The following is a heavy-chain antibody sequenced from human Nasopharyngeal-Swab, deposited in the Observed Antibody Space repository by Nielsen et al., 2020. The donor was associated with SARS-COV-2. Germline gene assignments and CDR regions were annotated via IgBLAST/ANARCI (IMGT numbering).Heavy chain of an antibody. CDR3: ARDWGGDYYGSGSYYPEDY. Sequence: GESLKISCAASGFTFSSYSMNWVRQAPGKGLEWVSYISSSSSYIYYADSVKGRFTISRDNSKNTLYLQMNSLRAEDTAVYYCARDWGGDYYGSGSYYPEDYLGQGTLVTVSS. CDR2: ISSSSSYI. CDR1: GFTFSSYS. V-gene: IGHV3-21*01. J-gene: IGHJ4*02. D-gene: IGHD3-10*01.